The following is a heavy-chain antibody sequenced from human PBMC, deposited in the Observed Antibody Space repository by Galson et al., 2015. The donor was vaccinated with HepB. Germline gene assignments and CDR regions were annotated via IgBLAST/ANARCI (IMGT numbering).Heavy chain of an antibody. J-gene: IGHJ2*01. D-gene: IGHD1-26*01. CDR2: IYYSGST. CDR3: ARVGATRDSLWYFDL. Sequence: LSLTCTVSGGSISSYYWSWIRQPPGKGLEWIGYIYYSGSTNYNPSLKSRVTISVDTSKNQFSLKLSSVTAADTAVYYCARVGATRDSLWYFDLWVRGTLVTVSS. V-gene: IGHV4-59*01. CDR1: GGSISSYY.